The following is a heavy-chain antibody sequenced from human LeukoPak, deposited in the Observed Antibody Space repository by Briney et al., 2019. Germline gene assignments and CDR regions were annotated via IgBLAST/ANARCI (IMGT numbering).Heavy chain of an antibody. CDR1: GFTFSSYT. Sequence: KTGGSLRLSCAASGFTFSSYTMNWVCQAPGKGLEWVSSISSSSSYIYYADSVKGRFTISRDNAKNSLYLQMTSLRAEDTALYYCARDNVYSSSSRFDPWGQGTLVTVSS. D-gene: IGHD6-6*01. J-gene: IGHJ5*02. CDR2: ISSSSSYI. V-gene: IGHV3-21*01. CDR3: ARDNVYSSSSRFDP.